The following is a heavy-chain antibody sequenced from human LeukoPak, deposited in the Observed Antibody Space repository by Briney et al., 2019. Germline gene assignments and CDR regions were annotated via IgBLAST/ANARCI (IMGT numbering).Heavy chain of an antibody. Sequence: RASVKVSCKASGYTFTSYDINWVRPATGQGLEWMGWMNPNSGNTGYAQKFQGRVTMTRNTSISTAYMELSSLRSEDTAVYYCARGRMARGSGWWYWGQGTLVTVSS. D-gene: IGHD6-19*01. CDR3: ARGRMARGSGWWY. CDR2: MNPNSGNT. V-gene: IGHV1-8*01. CDR1: GYTFTSYD. J-gene: IGHJ4*02.